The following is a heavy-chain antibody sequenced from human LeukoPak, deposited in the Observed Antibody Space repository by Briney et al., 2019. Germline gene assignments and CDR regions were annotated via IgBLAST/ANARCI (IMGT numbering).Heavy chain of an antibody. CDR1: GYTFTSYG. Sequence: GASVKVSCKASGYTFTSYGISWVRQAPGQGLDWMGWISAYNGNTNYAQNLQGRVTMTTDTSTSTAYMELRSLISDDTAVYYCARDRFKEWLVGGVYYFDFWGQGTLVTVSS. J-gene: IGHJ4*02. CDR2: ISAYNGNT. V-gene: IGHV1-18*01. D-gene: IGHD6-19*01. CDR3: ARDRFKEWLVGGVYYFDF.